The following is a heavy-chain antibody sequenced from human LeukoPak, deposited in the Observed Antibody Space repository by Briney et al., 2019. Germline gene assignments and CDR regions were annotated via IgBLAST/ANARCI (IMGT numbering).Heavy chain of an antibody. Sequence: GGSLRLSCAPSGFTFSDFGIHWVRQAPGKGLEWVAVISYDGSNKYYSDSVKGRFTISRDNSKNTLDLQMHSLRLEDTAVYYCAKDSYGVDVWGQGTTVTVSS. J-gene: IGHJ6*02. CDR1: GFTFSDFG. CDR3: AKDSYGVDV. V-gene: IGHV3-30*18. CDR2: ISYDGSNK.